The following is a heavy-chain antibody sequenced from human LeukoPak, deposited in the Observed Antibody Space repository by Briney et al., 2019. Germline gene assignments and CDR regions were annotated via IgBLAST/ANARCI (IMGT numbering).Heavy chain of an antibody. Sequence: GGSLRLSCAASGFTFSISWMSWVRQAPGKGLEWVANIKQGGSEKDYVDSVKGQFIISRDNAKNSLYLQVNSLRAEDTAVYYCAKGDLKMATIGSVDWFDPWGQGTLVTVSS. D-gene: IGHD5-24*01. CDR1: GFTFSISW. J-gene: IGHJ5*02. CDR2: IKQGGSEK. V-gene: IGHV3-7*03. CDR3: AKGDLKMATIGSVDWFDP.